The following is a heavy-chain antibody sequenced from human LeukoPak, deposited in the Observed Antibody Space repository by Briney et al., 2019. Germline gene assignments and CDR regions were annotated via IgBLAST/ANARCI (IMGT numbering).Heavy chain of an antibody. CDR1: GFTVSNYY. CDR2: IYSGGST. Sequence: GGSLRLSCAASGFTVSNYYMCWVRQAPGKGLEWVSVIYSGGSTYYADSVKGRFTISRDNSKNTLYLQMNSLRAEDTAVYYCARGGSGPSFYYYMDVWGKGTTVTVSS. CDR3: ARGGSGPSFYYYMDV. D-gene: IGHD3-16*01. V-gene: IGHV3-53*01. J-gene: IGHJ6*03.